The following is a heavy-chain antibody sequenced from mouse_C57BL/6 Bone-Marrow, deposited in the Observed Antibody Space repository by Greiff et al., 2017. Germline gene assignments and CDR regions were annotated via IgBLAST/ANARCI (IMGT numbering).Heavy chain of an antibody. J-gene: IGHJ1*03. Sequence: VQLQQSGAELVQPGASVKISCKASGYAFSSYWMNWVKQRPGKGLEWIGQIYPGDGDTNSNGKFKGKATLTADKSSSTAYMQLSSLTSEDSAVYFCARRHYYGSSYGYWYLDVWGTGTTVTVSS. CDR2: IYPGDGDT. V-gene: IGHV1-80*01. CDR1: GYAFSSYW. CDR3: ARRHYYGSSYGYWYLDV. D-gene: IGHD1-1*01.